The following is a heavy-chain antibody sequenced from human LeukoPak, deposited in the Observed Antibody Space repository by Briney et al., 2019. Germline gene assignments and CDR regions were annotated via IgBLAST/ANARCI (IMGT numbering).Heavy chain of an antibody. CDR2: ISSSGSTI. Sequence: PGGSLRLSCAASGFTFSSYEMNWVRQAPGKGLEWVSYISSSGSTIYYADSVKGRFTISRDNSKNTLYLQMNSLRAEDTAVYYCAKDSSLGGYYFDYWGQGTLVTVSS. CDR3: AKDSSLGGYYFDY. CDR1: GFTFSSYE. D-gene: IGHD6-13*01. J-gene: IGHJ4*02. V-gene: IGHV3-48*03.